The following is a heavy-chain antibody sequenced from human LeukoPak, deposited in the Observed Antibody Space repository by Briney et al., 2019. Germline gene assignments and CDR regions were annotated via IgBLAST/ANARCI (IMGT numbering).Heavy chain of an antibody. CDR2: IYTSGST. J-gene: IGHJ5*02. CDR1: GGSISSYY. CDR3: AIEEVVPAVYNWFDP. Sequence: KPSETLSLTCTVSGGSISSYYWSWIRQPAGKGLEWIGRIYTSGSTNYNPSLKSRVTMSVDTSKNQFSLKLSSVTAADTAVYYCAIEEVVPAVYNWFDPWGQGTLVTVSS. V-gene: IGHV4-4*07. D-gene: IGHD2-2*01.